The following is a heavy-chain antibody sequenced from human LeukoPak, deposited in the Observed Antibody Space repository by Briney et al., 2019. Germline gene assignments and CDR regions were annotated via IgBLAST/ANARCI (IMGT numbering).Heavy chain of an antibody. CDR1: GFTFSSYW. V-gene: IGHV3-7*01. CDR3: TRPSGGYSYDY. Sequence: HPGGSLRLSCAVFGFTFSSYWMSWVRQAPGKGLEWVANIKQDGSDKYYVGSVKGRFTISRDNAKNSLYLQMNSLRAEDTAVYYCTRPSGGYSYDYWGQGTLVTVSS. J-gene: IGHJ4*02. D-gene: IGHD5-18*01. CDR2: IKQDGSDK.